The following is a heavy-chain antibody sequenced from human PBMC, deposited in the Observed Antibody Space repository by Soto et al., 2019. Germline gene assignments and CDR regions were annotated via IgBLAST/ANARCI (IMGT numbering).Heavy chain of an antibody. V-gene: IGHV3-7*01. Sequence: EVQLVESGGGLVQPGGSLRLSCVVSGLTFSNYWMSWVRQAPGKGLEWVANINQDGSEGYYVDSVKGRFTISRDNAKNSLYLQKTSLRAEDTAVYYCARPARECSSPGCANWGQGTLVTVSS. CDR3: ARPARECSSPGCAN. CDR2: INQDGSEG. J-gene: IGHJ4*02. D-gene: IGHD2-2*01. CDR1: GLTFSNYW.